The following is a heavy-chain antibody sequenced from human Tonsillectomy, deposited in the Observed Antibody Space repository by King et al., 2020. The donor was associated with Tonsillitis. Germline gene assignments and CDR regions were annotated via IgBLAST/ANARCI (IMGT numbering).Heavy chain of an antibody. CDR2: INHSGST. CDR1: GGSFSGYY. J-gene: IGHJ5*02. V-gene: IGHV4-34*01. D-gene: IGHD2-15*01. Sequence: VQLQQWGAGLLKPSETLSLTCAVYGGSFSGYYWSWIRQPPGKGLEWIGEINHSGSTNYNPSLKRPVTISVDTSKNQFSLKLRSVTAADTALYYCARGGLMVVVSATTWFDPWGQGTPVTVSS. CDR3: ARGGLMVVVSATTWFDP.